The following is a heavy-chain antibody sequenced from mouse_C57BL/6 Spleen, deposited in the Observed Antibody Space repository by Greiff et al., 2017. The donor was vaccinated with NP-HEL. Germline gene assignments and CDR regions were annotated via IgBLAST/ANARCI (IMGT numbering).Heavy chain of an antibody. CDR3: ASLLYSNYLYYYAMDY. D-gene: IGHD2-5*01. Sequence: QVQLQQPGAELVKPGASVKMSCKASGYTFTSYWITWVKQRPGQGLEWIGDIYPGSGSTNYNEKFKSKATLTVDTSSSTAYMQLSSLTSEDSAVYYCASLLYSNYLYYYAMDYWGQGNSVTVSS. CDR2: IYPGSGST. J-gene: IGHJ4*01. CDR1: GYTFTSYW. V-gene: IGHV1-55*01.